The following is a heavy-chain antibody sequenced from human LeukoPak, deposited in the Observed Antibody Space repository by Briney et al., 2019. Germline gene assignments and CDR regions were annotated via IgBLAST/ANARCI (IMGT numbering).Heavy chain of an antibody. CDR3: ARSDRYCSSTSCYITFDY. J-gene: IGHJ4*02. CDR1: GGSISSSSYY. V-gene: IGHV4-39*01. Sequence: SETLSLTRTVSGGSISSSSYYWAWLRQPPGKGLEWFGSIFYSGSTYYSPSLKSRVTISVDTAKNQFSLKLSSVTAADTAVYYCARSDRYCSSTSCYITFDYWGQGTLVTVSS. D-gene: IGHD2-2*02. CDR2: IFYSGST.